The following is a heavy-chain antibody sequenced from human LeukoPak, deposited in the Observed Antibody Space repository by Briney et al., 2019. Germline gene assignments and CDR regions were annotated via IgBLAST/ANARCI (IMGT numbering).Heavy chain of an antibody. CDR1: GYTFTRYG. V-gene: IGHV1-18*01. J-gene: IGHJ4*02. Sequence: ASVKVSCKASGYTFTRYGISSVRQTPGQRLECMGWISPYNDNTNYAQKLQGRVTLTTDTSTRTHYIELGRLRSDDTDVGFFVRDQDYDILSGYYFFDYGGEGTLLTVPS. D-gene: IGHD3-9*01. CDR2: ISPYNDNT. CDR3: VRDQDYDILSGYYFFDY.